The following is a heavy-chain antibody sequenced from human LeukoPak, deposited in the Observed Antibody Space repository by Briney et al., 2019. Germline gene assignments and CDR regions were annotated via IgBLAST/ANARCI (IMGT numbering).Heavy chain of an antibody. Sequence: ASVKASCKASGGTFSSYAISWVRQAPGQGLEWMGGIIPIFGTANYAQKFQGRVTITADESTSTAYMELSSLRSEDTAVYYCARDGYDSSGYYSDYWGQGTLVTVSS. V-gene: IGHV1-69*13. CDR3: ARDGYDSSGYYSDY. D-gene: IGHD3-22*01. CDR2: IIPIFGTA. CDR1: GGTFSSYA. J-gene: IGHJ4*02.